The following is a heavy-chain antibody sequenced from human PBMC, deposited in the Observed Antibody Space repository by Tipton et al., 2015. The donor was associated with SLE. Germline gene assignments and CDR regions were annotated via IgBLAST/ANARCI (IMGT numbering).Heavy chain of an antibody. CDR1: GFTVSSNY. D-gene: IGHD6-19*01. V-gene: IGHV3-53*05. CDR2: IYSGGST. Sequence: SLRLSCAASGFTVSSNYMSWVRQAPGKGLEWVSVIYSGGSTYYADSVKGRFAISRDNSKNTLYLQMNSLRAEDTAVYYCARDWGSGWFDFDYWGQGTLVTVSS. J-gene: IGHJ4*02. CDR3: ARDWGSGWFDFDY.